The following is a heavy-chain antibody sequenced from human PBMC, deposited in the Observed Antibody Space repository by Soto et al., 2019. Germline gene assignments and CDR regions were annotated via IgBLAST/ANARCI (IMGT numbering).Heavy chain of an antibody. D-gene: IGHD6-19*01. Sequence: GESLKISCKGSGYSFTSYWIAWVRQMPGKGLEWMGIIYLSDSDTRYSPSFQGRVTISADKSISTAYLQWSSLKASDTAMYYCARYSSGWPYYFDYWSQGTLVTVSS. CDR1: GYSFTSYW. J-gene: IGHJ4*02. CDR3: ARYSSGWPYYFDY. V-gene: IGHV5-51*01. CDR2: IYLSDSDT.